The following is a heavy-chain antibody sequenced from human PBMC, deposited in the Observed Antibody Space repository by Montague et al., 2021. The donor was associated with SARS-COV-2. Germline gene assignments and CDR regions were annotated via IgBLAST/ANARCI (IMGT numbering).Heavy chain of an antibody. CDR3: ARDGALRYFDWSPYYHNYMDV. J-gene: IGHJ6*03. CDR2: INSDGSST. CDR1: GFTFSSYW. V-gene: IGHV3-74*01. D-gene: IGHD3-9*01. Sequence: SLRLSCAASGFTFSSYWMHWVRQAPGKGLVWVSRINSDGSSTSYADSVKGRFTISRDNAKNTLYLQMNSLRAEDTAVYYCARDGALRYFDWSPYYHNYMDVWGKGTTVTVSS.